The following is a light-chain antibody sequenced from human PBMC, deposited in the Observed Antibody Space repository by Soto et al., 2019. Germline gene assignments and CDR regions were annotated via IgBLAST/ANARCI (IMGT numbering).Light chain of an antibody. CDR3: QQYIKCPYT. V-gene: IGKV3-15*01. J-gene: IGKJ2*01. CDR2: GTS. Sequence: EIVMTQSPVALSVSPGESAALSCRASQSVGRNFAWYQQRPCQDPSVLIYGTSTRATGVPARFSGSGSGTDFTLTISSLQSEDFAVYYCQQYIKCPYTFGQGTRLEIK. CDR1: QSVGRN.